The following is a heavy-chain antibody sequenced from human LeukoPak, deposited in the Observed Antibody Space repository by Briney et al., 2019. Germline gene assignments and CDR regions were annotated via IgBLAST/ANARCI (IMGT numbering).Heavy chain of an antibody. V-gene: IGHV3-48*01. J-gene: IGHJ4*02. CDR1: GFTFSSYS. Sequence: GGCLRLSCAASGFTFSSYSMNWVRQAPGKGLEWVSYISSSSSTIYYADSVKGRFTISRDNAKNSLYLQMNSLRAEDTAVYYCARERFLEWLIYGGYFDYWGQGTLVTVSS. D-gene: IGHD3-3*01. CDR2: ISSSSSTI. CDR3: ARERFLEWLIYGGYFDY.